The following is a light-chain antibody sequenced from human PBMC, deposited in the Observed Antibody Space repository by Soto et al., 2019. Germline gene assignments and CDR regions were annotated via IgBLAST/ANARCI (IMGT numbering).Light chain of an antibody. J-gene: IGKJ5*01. V-gene: IGKV1-5*01. Sequence: DIQMTQSPSTLSASVGDRVTITCRASQSISSWLALYQQKPGKSPQALIYDASSLKSGVPSRFSGNGSGKEFTLTISSLQPDDFATYYCQQYNTYSTFGQGTRLEI. CDR1: QSISSW. CDR3: QQYNTYST. CDR2: DAS.